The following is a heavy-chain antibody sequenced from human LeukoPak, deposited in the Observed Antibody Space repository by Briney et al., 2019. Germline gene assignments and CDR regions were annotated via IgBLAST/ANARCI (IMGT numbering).Heavy chain of an antibody. CDR1: GYTFTGYY. CDR3: ARGPLRITIFGVVPEHWFDP. Sequence: GASVKVSCKASGYTFTGYYMHWVRQAPGQGLEWMGWINPNSGGTNYAQKFQGRVTMTRDTSISTAYMELSRLRSDDTAVYYCARGPLRITIFGVVPEHWFDPWGQGTLVTVSS. V-gene: IGHV1-2*02. CDR2: INPNSGGT. D-gene: IGHD3-3*01. J-gene: IGHJ5*02.